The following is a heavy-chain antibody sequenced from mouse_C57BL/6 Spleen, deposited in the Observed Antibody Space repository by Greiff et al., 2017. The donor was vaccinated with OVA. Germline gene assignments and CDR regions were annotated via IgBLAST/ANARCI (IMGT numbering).Heavy chain of an antibody. CDR1: GYTFTDYY. V-gene: IGHV1-26*01. CDR2: INPNNGGT. CDR3: ARRDSAWFAY. Sequence: EVQLQQSGPELVKPGASVKISCKASGYTFTDYYMNWVKQSHGQSLEWIGDINPNNGGTSYNQKFKGKATLTVDKSSSTAYMELRSLTSEDSAVYYCARRDSAWFAYWGQGTLVTVSA. J-gene: IGHJ3*01.